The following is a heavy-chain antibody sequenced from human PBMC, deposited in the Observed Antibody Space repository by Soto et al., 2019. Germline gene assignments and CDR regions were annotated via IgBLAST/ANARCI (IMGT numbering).Heavy chain of an antibody. CDR1: GFTFSSYA. J-gene: IGHJ6*03. D-gene: IGHD2-2*01. CDR3: AKAELLGYCSSTSCYDKLYYYYMDV. V-gene: IGHV3-23*01. Sequence: GGSLRLSCAASGFTFSSYAMSWVRQAPGKGQEWVSAISGSGGSTYYADSVKGRFTISRDNSKNTLYLPMNSLRAEDTAVYYCAKAELLGYCSSTSCYDKLYYYYMDVWGKGTTVTVSS. CDR2: ISGSGGST.